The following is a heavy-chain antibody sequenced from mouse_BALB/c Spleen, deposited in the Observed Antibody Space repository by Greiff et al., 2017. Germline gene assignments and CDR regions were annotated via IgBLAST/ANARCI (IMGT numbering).Heavy chain of an antibody. V-gene: IGHV1S56*01. J-gene: IGHJ2*01. CDR3: ARSTMITTGAFDY. D-gene: IGHD2-4*01. CDR2: IYPGNVNT. Sequence: QVQLKQSGPELVKPGASVRISCKASGYTFTSYYIHWVKQRPGQGLEWIGWIYPGNVNTKYNEKFKGKATLTADKSSSTAYMQLSSLTSEDSAVYFCARSTMITTGAFDYWGQGTTLTVSS. CDR1: GYTFTSYY.